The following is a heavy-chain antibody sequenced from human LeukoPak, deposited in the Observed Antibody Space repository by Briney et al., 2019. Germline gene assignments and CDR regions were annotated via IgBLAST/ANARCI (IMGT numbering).Heavy chain of an antibody. CDR1: GGTFSIYA. Sequence: SVKVSCKASGGTFSIYAISGVRQAPGQGLEWMGGIIPIFGTANYAQKFQGRVTITTDESTSTAYMELSSLRSEDTAVYYCARRVMATIKYNWFDPWGQGTLVTVSS. V-gene: IGHV1-69*05. D-gene: IGHD5-24*01. CDR2: IIPIFGTA. CDR3: ARRVMATIKYNWFDP. J-gene: IGHJ5*02.